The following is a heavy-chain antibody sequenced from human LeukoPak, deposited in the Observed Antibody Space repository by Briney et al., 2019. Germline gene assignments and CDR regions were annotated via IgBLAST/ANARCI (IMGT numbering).Heavy chain of an antibody. J-gene: IGHJ6*02. CDR3: ARVRTCGGYSYGNYYYYGMDV. CDR1: GDSVSSNSAA. CDR2: TYYRSKWYN. V-gene: IGHV6-1*01. Sequence: SQTLSLTCAISGDSVSSNSAAWNWIRQSPSRGLEWLGRTYYRSKWYNDYAVSVKSRITINPDTSKNQFSLQLNSVTPEDTAVYYCARVRTCGGYSYGNYYYYGMDVWGQGTTVTVSS. D-gene: IGHD5-18*01.